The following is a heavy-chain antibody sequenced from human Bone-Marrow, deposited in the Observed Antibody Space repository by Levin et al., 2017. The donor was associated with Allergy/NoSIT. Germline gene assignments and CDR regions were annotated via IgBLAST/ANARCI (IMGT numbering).Heavy chain of an antibody. Sequence: GESLKISCAASGFTFSSYGMHWVRQAPGKGLVWVSRINSDGSSTIYADSVKGRFTISRDNAKNTPYLQMNSLRAEDTAVYYCARPHTSSWGRFDPWGQGTLVTVSS. V-gene: IGHV3-74*01. CDR1: GFTFSSYG. D-gene: IGHD6-13*01. J-gene: IGHJ5*02. CDR2: INSDGSST. CDR3: ARPHTSSWGRFDP.